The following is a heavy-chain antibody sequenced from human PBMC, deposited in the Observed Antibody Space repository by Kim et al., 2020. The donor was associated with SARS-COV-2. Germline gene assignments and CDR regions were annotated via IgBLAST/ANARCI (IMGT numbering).Heavy chain of an antibody. Sequence: ASVKVSCKASGYTFTSYYMHWVRQAPGQGLEWMGIINPSGGSTSYAQKFQGRVTMTRDTSTSTVYMELSSLRSEDTAVYYCARESAVQGVRQYNWFDPWGQGTLVTVSS. D-gene: IGHD3-10*01. CDR1: GYTFTSYY. V-gene: IGHV1-46*01. CDR3: ARESAVQGVRQYNWFDP. J-gene: IGHJ5*02. CDR2: INPSGGST.